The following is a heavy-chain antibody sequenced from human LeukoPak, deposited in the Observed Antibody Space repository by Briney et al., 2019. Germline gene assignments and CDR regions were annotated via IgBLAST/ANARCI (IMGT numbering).Heavy chain of an antibody. D-gene: IGHD6-13*01. V-gene: IGHV3-23*01. CDR2: ITGSGASS. CDR1: GFTFNNYA. Sequence: GGSLRLSCAASGFTFNNYAMTWVRQAPGKGLEWVTTITGSGASSYSADSVRGRFTISRDNSKNTLFLQLNSLRANDTAVYYDARNQDSSLYYYYMDVWGIGTMVTVSS. J-gene: IGHJ6*03. CDR3: ARNQDSSLYYYYMDV.